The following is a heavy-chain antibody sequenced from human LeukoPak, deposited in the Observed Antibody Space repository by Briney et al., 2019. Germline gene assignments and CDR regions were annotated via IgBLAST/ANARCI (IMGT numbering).Heavy chain of an antibody. Sequence: NPGGSLRLSCAASGFTFSSYSMNWVRQAPGKGLEWVSSISSSSSYIYYADSVKGRFTISRDNSKNTLYLQMNSLRAEDTAVYYCARDRSRICSGGSCYSHYYYGMDVWGQGTTVTVSS. V-gene: IGHV3-21*04. CDR1: GFTFSSYS. D-gene: IGHD2-15*01. CDR2: ISSSSSYI. J-gene: IGHJ6*02. CDR3: ARDRSRICSGGSCYSHYYYGMDV.